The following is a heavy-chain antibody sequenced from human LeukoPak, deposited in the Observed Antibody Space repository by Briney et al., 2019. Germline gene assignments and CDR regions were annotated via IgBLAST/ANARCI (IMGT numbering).Heavy chain of an antibody. CDR3: ARHGHCTNGVCYSNYYYYMDV. CDR2: IYPDDSDT. J-gene: IGHJ6*03. CDR1: GYSFTSYW. Sequence: GESLKISCKGSGYSFTSYWIGWVGQMPGKGLEGMGSIYPDDSDTRYSPCFEGQVIISVDKSISPAYLQWSSLKASDTATYYCARHGHCTNGVCYSNYYYYMDVWGKGTTVTVSS. V-gene: IGHV5-51*01. D-gene: IGHD2-8*01.